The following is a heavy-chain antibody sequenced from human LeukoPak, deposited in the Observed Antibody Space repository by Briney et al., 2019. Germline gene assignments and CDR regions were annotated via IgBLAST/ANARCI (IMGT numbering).Heavy chain of an antibody. CDR2: IPSGGNT. CDR1: GFIVSSSY. CDR3: AREVRGYYFDY. D-gene: IGHD3-22*01. J-gene: IGHJ4*02. Sequence: GGSLRLSCAASGFIVSSSYMSWVRQAPGKGLEWVSVIPSGGNTYYADSVKGRFTISRDNSKNTVFLQMNSLRAEDTAVYYCAREVRGYYFDYWGQGTLVTVSS. V-gene: IGHV3-53*01.